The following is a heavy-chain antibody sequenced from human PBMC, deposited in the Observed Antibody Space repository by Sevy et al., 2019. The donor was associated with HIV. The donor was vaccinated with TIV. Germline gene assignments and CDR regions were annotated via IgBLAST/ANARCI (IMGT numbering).Heavy chain of an antibody. V-gene: IGHV3-23*01. CDR3: AKPPPGATRSFDF. D-gene: IGHD6-6*01. Sequence: QPGGSLRLSCAASGFTFSNYAMTWVRQAPGKGLEWVSSISSSADSTSYADSVKGRFSISRDNSKNTLYLQMNRLRAEDRAVYYCAKPPPGATRSFDFWGQGTLVTVSS. CDR2: ISSSADST. CDR1: GFTFSNYA. J-gene: IGHJ4*02.